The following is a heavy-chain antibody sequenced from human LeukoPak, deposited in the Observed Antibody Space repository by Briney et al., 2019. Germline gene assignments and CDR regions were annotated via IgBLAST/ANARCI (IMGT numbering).Heavy chain of an antibody. J-gene: IGHJ6*02. CDR1: GGTFNSYA. CDR3: AAYNVDDYQTSDGMDV. Sequence: ASVTVSFTASGGTFNSYAFKWVRQAPGQGREGMGRIIPKIGITNYAQRFQDRVTITANKSTSTAYMERSSLRSENRAVYYGAAYNVDDYQTSDGMDVWGQGTTVTVSS. CDR2: IIPKIGIT. V-gene: IGHV1-69*10. D-gene: IGHD4/OR15-4a*01.